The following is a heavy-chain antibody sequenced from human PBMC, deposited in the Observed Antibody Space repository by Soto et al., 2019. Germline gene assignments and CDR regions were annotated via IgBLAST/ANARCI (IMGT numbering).Heavy chain of an antibody. V-gene: IGHV4-39*01. Sequence: PSETLSLTCTVSGGSISSSSYYWGWIRQPPGKGLEWIGSIYYSGSTYYNPSLKSRVTISVDTSKNQFSLKLSSVTAADTAVYYCARLKGGSYPNPFDYWGQGTLVTVSS. CDR2: IYYSGST. CDR1: GGSISSSSYY. CDR3: ARLKGGSYPNPFDY. D-gene: IGHD1-26*01. J-gene: IGHJ4*02.